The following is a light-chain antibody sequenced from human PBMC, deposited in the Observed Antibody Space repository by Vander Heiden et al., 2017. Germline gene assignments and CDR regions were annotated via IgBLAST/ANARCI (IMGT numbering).Light chain of an antibody. J-gene: IGLJ1*01. V-gene: IGLV1-40*01. CDR3: QSYDSSLSAL. CDR2: SNT. CDR1: SSNIGAGYA. Sequence: QSVLTQPPSLSGAPGQRVTISCTGSSSNIGAGYAVHWYQQLPGTAPKLLIYSNTNRPSGVPDRFSGSKSGTSASLAITGLQAEDEADYYCQSYDSSLSALFGTGTKVTVL.